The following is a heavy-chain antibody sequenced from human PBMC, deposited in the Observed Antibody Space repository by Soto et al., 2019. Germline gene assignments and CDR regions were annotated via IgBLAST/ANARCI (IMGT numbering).Heavy chain of an antibody. V-gene: IGHV3-21*01. CDR3: ARGTAAAAFDI. J-gene: IGHJ3*02. CDR2: ISSSSSYI. CDR1: GFTFSSYS. Sequence: GGSLRLSCAASGFTFSSYSMNWVRQAPGKGLEWASSISSSSSYIYYADSVKGRFTISRDNAKNSLYLQMNSLRAEDTAVYYCARGTAAAAFDIWGQGTMVTVSS. D-gene: IGHD6-13*01.